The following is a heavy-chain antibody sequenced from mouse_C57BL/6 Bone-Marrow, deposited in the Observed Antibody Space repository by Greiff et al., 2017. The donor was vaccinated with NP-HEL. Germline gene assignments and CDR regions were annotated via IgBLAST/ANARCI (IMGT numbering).Heavy chain of an antibody. CDR3: ARPQTAQASFAY. J-gene: IGHJ3*01. CDR2: ISNGGGST. V-gene: IGHV5-12*01. Sequence: EVQRVESGGGLVQPGGSLKLSCAASGFTFSDYYMYWVRQTPEKRLEWVAYISNGGGSTYYPDTVKGRFTISRDNAKNTLYLQMSRLKSEDTAMYYCARPQTAQASFAYWGQGTLVTVSA. CDR1: GFTFSDYY. D-gene: IGHD3-2*02.